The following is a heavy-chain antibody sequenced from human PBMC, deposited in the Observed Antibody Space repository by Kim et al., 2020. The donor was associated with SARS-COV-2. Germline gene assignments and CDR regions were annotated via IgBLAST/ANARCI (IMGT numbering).Heavy chain of an antibody. CDR3: ARETTVVIPSGGSYYYYMDV. J-gene: IGHJ6*03. Sequence: GGSLRLSCAASGFTFSSYSMNWVRQAPGKGLEWVSSISSSSSYIYYADSVKGRFTISRDNAKNSLYLQMNSLRAEDTAAYYCARETTVVIPSGGSYYYYMDVWGKGTTVTVSS. CDR2: ISSSSSYI. V-gene: IGHV3-21*01. CDR1: GFTFSSYS. D-gene: IGHD4-17*01.